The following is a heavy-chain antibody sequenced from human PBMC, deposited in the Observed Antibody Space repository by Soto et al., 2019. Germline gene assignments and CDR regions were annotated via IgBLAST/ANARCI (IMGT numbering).Heavy chain of an antibody. D-gene: IGHD3-22*01. CDR1: GGTFSSYA. Sequence: GASVKVSCKASGGTFSSYAISWVRQAPGQGLEWMGGIIPIFSTANYAQKFQGRVTITADESTSTAYMELSSLRSEDTAVYYCASFGDSSLDYWGQGTLVTVSS. CDR3: ASFGDSSLDY. J-gene: IGHJ4*02. CDR2: IIPIFSTA. V-gene: IGHV1-69*13.